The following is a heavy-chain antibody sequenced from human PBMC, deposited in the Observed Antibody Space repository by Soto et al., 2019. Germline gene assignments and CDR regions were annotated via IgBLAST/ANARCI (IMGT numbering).Heavy chain of an antibody. D-gene: IGHD2-21*02. CDR1: GGSFNKFA. CDR3: ARRYCASDNCPLFYYFVDL. J-gene: IGHJ6*02. CDR2: IIPVFRSA. Sequence: VQLVQSGAEVKKTGSSVKVSCKASGGSFNKFAFSWVLQAPGQGFECMGGIIPVFRSANYAQRFRGRITITADEYTSTVYLYLNDLRSDDTAVYYCARRYCASDNCPLFYYFVDLWGLGTTVTVSS. V-gene: IGHV1-69*01.